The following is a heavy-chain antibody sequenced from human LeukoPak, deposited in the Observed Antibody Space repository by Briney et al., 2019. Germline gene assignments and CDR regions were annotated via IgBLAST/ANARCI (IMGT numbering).Heavy chain of an antibody. CDR1: GFTVSDYY. CDR2: IYRGGST. D-gene: IGHD2-21*01. Sequence: GGSLRLSCSASGFTVSDYYMTWVRQAPGKGLEWVSLIYRGGSTYYTDSVQGRFTISRDNSKNTLYVQMKSLRAEDTAVYYCARIPTEDDWYFDLWGRGVLVTVSS. CDR3: ARIPTEDDWYFDL. J-gene: IGHJ2*01. V-gene: IGHV3-66*01.